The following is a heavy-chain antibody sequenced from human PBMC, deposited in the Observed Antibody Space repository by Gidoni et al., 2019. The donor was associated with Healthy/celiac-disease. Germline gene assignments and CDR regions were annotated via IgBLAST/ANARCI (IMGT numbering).Heavy chain of an antibody. CDR1: GFTFSSYG. Sequence: SLRLSCAASGFTFSSYGMHWVRQAPGKGLEWVAVIWYDGSNKYYADSVKGRFTISRDNSKNTLYLQMNSLRAEDTAVYYCAREGETAAAVHLDYWGQGTLVTVSS. V-gene: IGHV3-33*01. CDR3: AREGETAAAVHLDY. D-gene: IGHD6-13*01. J-gene: IGHJ4*02. CDR2: IWYDGSNK.